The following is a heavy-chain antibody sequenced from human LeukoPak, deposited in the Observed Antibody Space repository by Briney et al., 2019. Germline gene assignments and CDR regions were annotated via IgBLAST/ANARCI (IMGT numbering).Heavy chain of an antibody. CDR1: GGSVSSYY. D-gene: IGHD2-21*02. V-gene: IGHV4-59*02. Sequence: VKPSETLPLTCTVSGGSVSSYYWSWIRQPPGKGLEWIGYIYYSGSTNYNPSLKSRVTISVDTSKNQFSLKLSSVTAADTAVYYCARLMNCGGDCIWFDPWGQGTLVTVSS. CDR3: ARLMNCGGDCIWFDP. J-gene: IGHJ5*02. CDR2: IYYSGST.